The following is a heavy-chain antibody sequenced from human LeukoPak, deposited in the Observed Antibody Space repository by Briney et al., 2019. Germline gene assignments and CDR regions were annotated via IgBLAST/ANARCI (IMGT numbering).Heavy chain of an antibody. CDR2: ISWNGVSI. Sequence: PGRSLRLSCAASGFRFDDNAMHWVRQAPGKGLEWVSGISWNGVSIGYADSVKGRFVISRDNAKNSLFLQMNSVRAEDTALYYCAKVGVGYAFDVWGQGTMVTVS. CDR1: GFRFDDNA. CDR3: AKVGVGYAFDV. J-gene: IGHJ3*01. D-gene: IGHD3-10*01. V-gene: IGHV3-9*01.